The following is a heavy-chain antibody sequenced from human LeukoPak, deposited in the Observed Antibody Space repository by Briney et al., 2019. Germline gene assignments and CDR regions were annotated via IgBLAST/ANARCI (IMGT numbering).Heavy chain of an antibody. Sequence: ASVKVSCKVSGYTLTELSMHWVRQAPGKGLEWMGGFDPEDGETIYAQKFQGRVTMTEDTSTDTAYMELSSLRSEDTAVYYCATMGPTSYYYDSSGYRHYGMDVWGQGTTVTVSS. CDR3: ATMGPTSYYYDSSGYRHYGMDV. CDR2: FDPEDGET. D-gene: IGHD3-22*01. V-gene: IGHV1-24*01. CDR1: GYTLTELS. J-gene: IGHJ6*02.